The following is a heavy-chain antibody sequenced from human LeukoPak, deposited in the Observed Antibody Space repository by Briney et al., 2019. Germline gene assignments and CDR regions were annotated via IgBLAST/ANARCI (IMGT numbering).Heavy chain of an antibody. Sequence: ASVKVPCKASGGTFSSYAISWVRQAPGQGLEWTGRIIPIFGTANYAQKFQGRVTITTDESTSTAYMELSSLRSEDTAVYYCARAHDSSGYYYVGYFQHWGQGTLVTVSS. CDR3: ARAHDSSGYYYVGYFQH. V-gene: IGHV1-69*05. CDR2: IIPIFGTA. D-gene: IGHD3-22*01. CDR1: GGTFSSYA. J-gene: IGHJ1*01.